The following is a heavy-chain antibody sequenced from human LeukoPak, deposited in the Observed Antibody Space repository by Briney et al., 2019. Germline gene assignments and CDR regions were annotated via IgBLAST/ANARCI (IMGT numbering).Heavy chain of an antibody. V-gene: IGHV1-18*01. CDR2: ISAYNGNT. J-gene: IGHJ6*02. Sequence: GASVKVSCKASGYTFTSYGISWVRQAPGQGLEWMGWISAYNGNTNYAQKLQGRVTMTTDTSTSTVYMELRSLRSDDTAVYYCARDPPMRQQLVTYGMDVWGQGTTVTVPS. CDR1: GYTFTSYG. CDR3: ARDPPMRQQLVTYGMDV. D-gene: IGHD6-13*01.